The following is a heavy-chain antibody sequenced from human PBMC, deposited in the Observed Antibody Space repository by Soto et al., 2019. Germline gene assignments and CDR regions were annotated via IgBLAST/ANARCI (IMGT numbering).Heavy chain of an antibody. J-gene: IGHJ4*02. D-gene: IGHD3-10*01. V-gene: IGHV3-30*18. CDR2: ISHDGKNT. CDR3: AKVRGSGSYYPRLYFDS. CDR1: GFSFTDYG. Sequence: QVQLVESGGGVVQPGTSLRLSCLVSGFSFTDYGLHWVRQAPGKGLEWVAGISHDGKNTKYVDSVKGRFTISRDESKKTLYHQMKSLRFEDTALYYCAKVRGSGSYYPRLYFDSWGQGAQVTVAS.